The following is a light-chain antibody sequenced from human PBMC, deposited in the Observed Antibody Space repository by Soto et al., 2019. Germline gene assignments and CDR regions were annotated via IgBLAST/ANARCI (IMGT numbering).Light chain of an antibody. V-gene: IGKV3-11*01. Sequence: EIVLTQSPATLSLSPEDRATLSCRASQTIVNYLAWYQQKPGQAPRLLLYDASTRATGIPARFSGRGSGTDFTLTISSLEPEDFAVYYCQQRANWPLTFAGGTRVEIK. CDR1: QTIVNY. CDR3: QQRANWPLT. CDR2: DAS. J-gene: IGKJ4*01.